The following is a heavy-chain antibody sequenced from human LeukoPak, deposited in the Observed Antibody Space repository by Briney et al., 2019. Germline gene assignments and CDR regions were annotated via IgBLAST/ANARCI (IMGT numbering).Heavy chain of an antibody. D-gene: IGHD5-24*01. V-gene: IGHV1-2*02. CDR1: GYIFTGYH. Sequence: ASMKVSCKASGYIFTGYHMHWVRQAPGQGLEWMGWINPNSGDTNYAQKFQGRVTMTRDTSISTVYMELSRLRSDDTAVYYCARVAVEMASWFDPWGQGTLLTVSS. J-gene: IGHJ5*02. CDR3: ARVAVEMASWFDP. CDR2: INPNSGDT.